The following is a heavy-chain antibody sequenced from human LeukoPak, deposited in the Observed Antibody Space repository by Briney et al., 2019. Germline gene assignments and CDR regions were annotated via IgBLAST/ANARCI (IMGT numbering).Heavy chain of an antibody. CDR3: ARGMGKQLVLYYYYYMDV. CDR2: IYYSGST. J-gene: IGHJ6*03. D-gene: IGHD6-13*01. V-gene: IGHV4-61*05. CDR1: GGSISSSSYY. Sequence: SETLSLTCTVSGGSISSSSYYWGWIRQPPGKGLEWIGYIYYSGSTNYNPSLKSRVTISVDTSKNQFSLKLSSVTAADTAVYYCARGMGKQLVLYYYYYMDVWGKGTTVTISS.